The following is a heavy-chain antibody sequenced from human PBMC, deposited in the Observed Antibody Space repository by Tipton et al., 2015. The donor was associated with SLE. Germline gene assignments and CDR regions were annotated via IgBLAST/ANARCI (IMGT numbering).Heavy chain of an antibody. J-gene: IGHJ4*02. V-gene: IGHV6-1*01. Sequence: GLVKPSQTLSLTCAISGDSVSTNSAAWNWIRQSPSRGLEWLGRTYYRSKWFNDYAVSVKSRITINPDTSKNQFSLQLDSVTPEDTAVYYCIRDFGQVLASWGRGTLVTVSS. CDR2: TYYRSKWFN. CDR3: IRDFGQVLAS. CDR1: GDSVSTNSAA. D-gene: IGHD3-16*01.